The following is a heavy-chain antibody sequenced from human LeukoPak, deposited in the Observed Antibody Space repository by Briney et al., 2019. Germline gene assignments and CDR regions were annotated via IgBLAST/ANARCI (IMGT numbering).Heavy chain of an antibody. CDR3: ARDLRNPQLYGSGFDP. D-gene: IGHD3-10*01. Sequence: SETLSLTCAVYGGSFSGYYWSWIRQPPGKGLEWIGEINHSGSTNYNPSLKSRVTISVDTSKNQFSLKLSSVTAADTAVYYCARDLRNPQLYGSGFDPWGQGTLVTVSS. J-gene: IGHJ5*02. CDR2: INHSGST. CDR1: GGSFSGYY. V-gene: IGHV4-34*01.